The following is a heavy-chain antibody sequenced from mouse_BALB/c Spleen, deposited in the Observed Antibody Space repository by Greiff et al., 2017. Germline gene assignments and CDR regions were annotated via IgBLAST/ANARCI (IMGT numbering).Heavy chain of an antibody. Sequence: VQLQQSGPSLVKPSQTLSLTCSVTGDSITSGYWNWIRKFPGNKLEYMGYISYSGSTYYNPSLKSRISITRDTSKNQYYLQLNSVTTEDTATYYCARWGYGGYYAMDYWGQGTSVTVSS. J-gene: IGHJ4*01. CDR2: ISYSGST. D-gene: IGHD1-2*01. CDR1: GDSITSGY. CDR3: ARWGYGGYYAMDY. V-gene: IGHV3-8*02.